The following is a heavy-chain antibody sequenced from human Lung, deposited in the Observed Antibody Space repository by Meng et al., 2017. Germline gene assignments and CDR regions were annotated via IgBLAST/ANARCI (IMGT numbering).Heavy chain of an antibody. Sequence: RGSCPGLVKPTQTLSLTCSVSRGSSRSSNYYWSWIRQPPGKGLEWSGHIYNSGSTYYNPSLKSRITISVDTSKHQFSLKLSSVTAADTAVYYCARGQKGYFDLWGRGTLSPSPQ. CDR2: IYNSGST. V-gene: IGHV4-30-4*01. J-gene: IGHJ2*01. CDR3: ARGQKGYFDL. CDR1: RGSSRSSNYY.